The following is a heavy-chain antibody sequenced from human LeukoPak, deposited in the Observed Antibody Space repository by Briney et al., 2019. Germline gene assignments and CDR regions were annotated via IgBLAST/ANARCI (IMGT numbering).Heavy chain of an antibody. CDR3: ARDLDERSRGGTDY. V-gene: IGHV1-18*01. CDR2: ISAYNGNT. CDR1: GYTFTSYG. J-gene: IGHJ4*02. Sequence: ASVKVSCTASGYTFTSYGISWVRQAPGQGLEWMGWISAYNGNTNYAQKLQGRVTMTTDTSTSTAYMELRSLRSDDTAVYYCARDLDERSRGGTDYWGQGTLVTVSS. D-gene: IGHD1-1*01.